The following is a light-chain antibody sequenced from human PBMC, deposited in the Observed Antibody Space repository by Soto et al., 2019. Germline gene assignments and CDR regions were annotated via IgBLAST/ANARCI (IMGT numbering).Light chain of an antibody. V-gene: IGKV1-5*01. CDR2: DAT. J-gene: IGKJ1*01. Sequence: DIQMTQSPSTLSASVGDRVTITCRASQSINHWLAWYQQKPGKAPKLLIYDATYLETGVPSRFSGSGSGTEFTLTISSLQPDDFATYYCHQFSNYPRTFGQGTKVEIK. CDR3: HQFSNYPRT. CDR1: QSINHW.